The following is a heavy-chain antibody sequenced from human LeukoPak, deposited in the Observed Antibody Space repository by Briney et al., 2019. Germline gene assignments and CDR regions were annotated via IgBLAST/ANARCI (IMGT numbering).Heavy chain of an antibody. CDR3: ARDFADTHTVTADVYYMDV. CDR1: GGSISSPDDY. V-gene: IGHV4-30-4*01. Sequence: PLQTLSLTCTVSGGSISSPDDYWTWVRQSPGKGLEWIGYIYDRANTYYNPSLQSRVTMSVDTSKNQFSLRLNSVTAADTAVYYCARDFADTHTVTADVYYMDVWGKGTTVTVSS. J-gene: IGHJ6*03. D-gene: IGHD5-18*01. CDR2: IYDRANT.